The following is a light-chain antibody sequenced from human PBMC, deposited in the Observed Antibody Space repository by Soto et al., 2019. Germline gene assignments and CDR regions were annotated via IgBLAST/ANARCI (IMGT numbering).Light chain of an antibody. J-gene: IGLJ2*01. Sequence: QSVLTQPASVSGSPGQSITISCTGTSSDVGGYNYVSWYQQHPGKAPNLIIFDVSNRPSGVSNLFSGSKSGNSASLTISGLQAEDEADYYCSSYTGSNTPVVFGGGTKLTVL. CDR1: SSDVGGYNY. CDR2: DVS. CDR3: SSYTGSNTPVV. V-gene: IGLV2-14*01.